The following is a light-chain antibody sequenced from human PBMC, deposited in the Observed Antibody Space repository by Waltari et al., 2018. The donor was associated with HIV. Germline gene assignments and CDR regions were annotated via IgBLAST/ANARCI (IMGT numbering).Light chain of an antibody. CDR1: QSVLYSPNNKNY. J-gene: IGKJ1*01. Sequence: DIVMTQSPDSLAVSLGERATINCKSSQSVLYSPNNKNYLAWYQQKPGQPPKLLIYWASTRESGVPDRFSGSGSGTDFSLTISRLQAEDVAVYYCQQYYGSPPWTFGQGTKVEIK. V-gene: IGKV4-1*01. CDR3: QQYYGSPPWT. CDR2: WAS.